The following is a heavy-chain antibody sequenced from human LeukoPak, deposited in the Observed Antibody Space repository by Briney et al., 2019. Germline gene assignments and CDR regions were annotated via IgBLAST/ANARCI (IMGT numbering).Heavy chain of an antibody. CDR3: AREKDYGDYEGNWFDP. CDR1: GGTFSSYA. J-gene: IGHJ5*02. Sequence: SVKVSCKASGGTFSSYAISWVLQAPGQGLEWMGGIIPIFGTANYAQKFQGRVTITTDESTSTAYMELSSLRSEDTAVYYCAREKDYGDYEGNWFDPWGQGTLVTVSS. CDR2: IIPIFGTA. D-gene: IGHD4-17*01. V-gene: IGHV1-69*05.